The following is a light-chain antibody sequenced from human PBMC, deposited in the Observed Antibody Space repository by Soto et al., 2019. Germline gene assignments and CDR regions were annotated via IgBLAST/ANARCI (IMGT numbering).Light chain of an antibody. CDR2: EVS. Sequence: QSVLTQPASVSGSPGQSITISCTGTSSDVGGYKYVSWYQQHPGKAPKFLIYEVSNRPSGVSSRSSGSKSGNTASLTISGLQAEDEADYYCTSKTSTSPYVFGTGTKVTVL. V-gene: IGLV2-14*01. CDR3: TSKTSTSPYV. J-gene: IGLJ1*01. CDR1: SSDVGGYKY.